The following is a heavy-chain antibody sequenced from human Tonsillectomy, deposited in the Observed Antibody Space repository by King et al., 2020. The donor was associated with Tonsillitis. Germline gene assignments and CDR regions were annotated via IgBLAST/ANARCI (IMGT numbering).Heavy chain of an antibody. J-gene: IGHJ6*02. D-gene: IGHD3-10*01. Sequence: QLVQSGGGLVQPDRSLRLSCAASGFTFDDYAMHWVRQAPGKGLEWVSGISWNSGSIGYADSVKGRFIICRDNAKNSLYLKMYSLRAEDSALYYCAKALGDYYYYYAMDVWGQGTTVTVSS. CDR1: GFTFDDYA. CDR3: AKALGDYYYYYAMDV. V-gene: IGHV3-9*01. CDR2: ISWNSGSI.